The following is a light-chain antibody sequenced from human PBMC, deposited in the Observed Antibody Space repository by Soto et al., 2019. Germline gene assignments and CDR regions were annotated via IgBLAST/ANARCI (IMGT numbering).Light chain of an antibody. J-gene: IGLJ2*01. CDR2: SNN. Sequence: QSVLTQPPSASGTPGQRVTISCYGSSSNIGSNTVNWYQQLPGTAPNLLIYSNNQRPSVVPDRFSGTNSATSAPLASSGLQSEDEADYYCAAWDDSLNGVVFGGGTKLTVL. CDR1: SSNIGSNT. V-gene: IGLV1-44*01. CDR3: AAWDDSLNGVV.